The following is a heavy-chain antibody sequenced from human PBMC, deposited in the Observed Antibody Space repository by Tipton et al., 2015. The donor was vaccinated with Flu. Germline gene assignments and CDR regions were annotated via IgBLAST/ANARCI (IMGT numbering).Heavy chain of an antibody. J-gene: IGHJ6*02. CDR2: IYYSGNT. CDR1: GGSISNGGYY. D-gene: IGHD4-17*01. Sequence: TLSLTCTVPGGSISNGGYYWSWIRQHPGKGLEWIGYIYYSGNTYYNPSLKSRVTISVDTSKKQFSLNLSSVTAADTAVYYCARDLYGYYGMDVWGQGTTVTVSS. CDR3: ARDLYGYYGMDV. V-gene: IGHV4-31*03.